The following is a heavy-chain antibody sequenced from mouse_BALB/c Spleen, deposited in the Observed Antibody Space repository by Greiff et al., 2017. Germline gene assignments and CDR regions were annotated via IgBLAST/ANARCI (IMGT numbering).Heavy chain of an antibody. CDR2: ISNLAYSI. V-gene: IGHV5-15*02. D-gene: IGHD3-2*02. Sequence: EVMVVESGGGLVQPGGSRKLSCAASGFTFSDYGMAWVRQAPGKGPEWVAFISNLAYSIYYADTVTGRFTISRENAKNTLYLEMSSLRSEDTAMYYCARDQAGFDYWGQGTTLTVSS. J-gene: IGHJ2*01. CDR3: ARDQAGFDY. CDR1: GFTFSDYG.